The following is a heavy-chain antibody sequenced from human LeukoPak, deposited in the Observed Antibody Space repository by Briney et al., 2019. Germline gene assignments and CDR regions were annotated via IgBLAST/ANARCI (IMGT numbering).Heavy chain of an antibody. Sequence: ASVKVSCKAAGYTFTGYYMHWVRQAPGQGLEWMGRINPNSGGTNYAQKFQGRVTMTRDTSISTAYMELTRLRSDDTAEYYCAREVGVVAHQGGWFDPWGQGTLVTVSS. CDR1: GYTFTGYY. CDR2: INPNSGGT. J-gene: IGHJ5*02. D-gene: IGHD2-2*01. CDR3: AREVGVVAHQGGWFDP. V-gene: IGHV1-2*06.